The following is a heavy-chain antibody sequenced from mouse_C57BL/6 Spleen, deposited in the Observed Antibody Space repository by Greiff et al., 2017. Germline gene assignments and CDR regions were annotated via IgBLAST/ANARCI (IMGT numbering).Heavy chain of an antibody. CDR2: IDPANGNT. D-gene: IGHD2-4*01. J-gene: IGHJ3*01. V-gene: IGHV14-3*01. Sequence: VQLKESVAELVRPGASVKLSCTASGFNIKNTYMHWVKQRPEQGLEWIGRIDPANGNTKYAPKFQGKATITAETSSNTAYLQLSSLTSEDTAIYYCARPPDDDDGGPGFAYWGQGTLVTVSA. CDR3: ARPPDDDDGGPGFAY. CDR1: GFNIKNTY.